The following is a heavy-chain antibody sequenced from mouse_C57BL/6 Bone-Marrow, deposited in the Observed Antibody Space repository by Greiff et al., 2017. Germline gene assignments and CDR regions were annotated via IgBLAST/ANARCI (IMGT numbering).Heavy chain of an antibody. D-gene: IGHD2-2*01. CDR2: IYPRSGNT. Sequence: QVQLQQSGAELARPGASVKLSCKASGYTFTSYGISWVKQRTGQGLEWIGEIYPRSGNTYYNEKFKGKATLTADKSSSTAYMELRSLTSEDSAVYFCANLWLRRRQFAYWGQGTLVTVSA. CDR3: ANLWLRRRQFAY. J-gene: IGHJ3*01. CDR1: GYTFTSYG. V-gene: IGHV1-81*01.